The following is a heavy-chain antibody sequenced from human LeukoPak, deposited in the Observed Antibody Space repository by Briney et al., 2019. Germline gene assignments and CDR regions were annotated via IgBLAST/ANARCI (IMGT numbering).Heavy chain of an antibody. V-gene: IGHV4-59*01. D-gene: IGHD2-2*01. CDR3: ARLGHCSTTSCYGLDY. CDR1: GGSLSSYF. J-gene: IGHJ4*02. Sequence: SEGLSHTCPVSGGSLSSYFWSWIRQPPGKGLEVVGYIYYSGSTNYNTSLKSRVTISVDTSRNQISLKLSSVTAADTAVYYCARLGHCSTTSCYGLDYWGQGTLVTVSS. CDR2: IYYSGST.